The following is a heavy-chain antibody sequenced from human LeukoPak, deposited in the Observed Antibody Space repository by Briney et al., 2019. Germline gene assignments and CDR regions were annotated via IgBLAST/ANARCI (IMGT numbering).Heavy chain of an antibody. CDR3: ARVLYRIFGVVDAFDI. V-gene: IGHV4-30-2*01. Sequence: SETLSLTCTVSGGSISSGGYYWSWIRQPPGKGLEWIGYIYHSGSTYYNPSLKSRVTISVDRSKNQFSLKLSSVTAADTAVYYCARVLYRIFGVVDAFDIWGQGTMVTVSS. J-gene: IGHJ3*02. CDR1: GGSISSGGYY. D-gene: IGHD3-3*01. CDR2: IYHSGST.